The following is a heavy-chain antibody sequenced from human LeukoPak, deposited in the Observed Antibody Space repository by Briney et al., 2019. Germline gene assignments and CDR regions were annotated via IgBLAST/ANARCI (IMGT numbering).Heavy chain of an antibody. V-gene: IGHV3-23*01. D-gene: IGHD5-24*01. Sequence: GGSLRLSCATSGFTFSSYGMSWVRQAPGKGLEWVSAISGSGGGTYYADSVKGRFTFSRDNSKNMLYLQMNSLRAEDTAVYHCAKDRGDGYNSFDYWGQGILVTVPS. CDR1: GFTFSSYG. CDR2: ISGSGGGT. J-gene: IGHJ4*02. CDR3: AKDRGDGYNSFDY.